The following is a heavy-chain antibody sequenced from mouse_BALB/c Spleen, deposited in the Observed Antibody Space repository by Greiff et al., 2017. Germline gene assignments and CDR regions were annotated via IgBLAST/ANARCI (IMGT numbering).Heavy chain of an antibody. Sequence: QVQLQQPGAELVRPGASVKLSCKASGYSFTSYWMNWVKQRPGQGLEWIGMIHPSDGETRLNQKFKDKATLTVDKSSSTAYMQLSSPTSEDSAVYYCARDGYDPWFAYWGQGTPVTVSA. J-gene: IGHJ3*01. D-gene: IGHD2-2*01. CDR3: ARDGYDPWFAY. CDR2: IHPSDGET. V-gene: IGHV1-61*01. CDR1: GYSFTSYW.